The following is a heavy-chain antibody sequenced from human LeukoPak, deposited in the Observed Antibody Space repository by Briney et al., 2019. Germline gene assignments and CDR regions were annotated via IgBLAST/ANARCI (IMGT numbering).Heavy chain of an antibody. CDR3: ARAVAAPDYYFDY. CDR1: GFTFSNYC. D-gene: IGHD6-19*01. CDR2: IRQDGNEK. V-gene: IGHV3-7*01. Sequence: GGSLRLSCAPSGFTFSNYCMSWVRQAPGKGLEWVANIRQDGNEKYYVDSVKGRFTISRDNAKNSLYLQMNSLRAEDTAVYHCARAVAAPDYYFDYWGQGTLVTVSS. J-gene: IGHJ4*02.